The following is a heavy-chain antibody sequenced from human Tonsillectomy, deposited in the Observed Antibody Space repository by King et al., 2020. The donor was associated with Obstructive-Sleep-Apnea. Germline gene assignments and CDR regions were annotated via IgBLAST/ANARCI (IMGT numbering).Heavy chain of an antibody. CDR1: GYTFGSYD. D-gene: IGHD1-1*01. J-gene: IGHJ4*02. CDR2: MTPNSGNT. CDR3: ARGTTGADY. V-gene: IGHV1-8*02. Sequence: VQLVESGAEVKKPGASVQVSCKVSGYTFGSYDVNWVRQATGQGLEWLVWMTPNSGNTGYATKFQGRVTMTRGTTISTSYMELSSLRSEDTAVYYCARGTTGADYWGQGTLVTVSS.